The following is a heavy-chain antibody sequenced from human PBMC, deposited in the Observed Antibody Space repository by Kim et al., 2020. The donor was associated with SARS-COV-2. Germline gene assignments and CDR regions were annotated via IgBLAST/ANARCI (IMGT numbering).Heavy chain of an antibody. CDR3: ARVKGGDAFDI. Sequence: NSAQKLQGRVTMTTDTSTSTAYMELRSLGSDDMAVYYCARVKGGDAFDIWGQGTMVTVSS. D-gene: IGHD3-16*01. J-gene: IGHJ3*02. V-gene: IGHV1-18*03.